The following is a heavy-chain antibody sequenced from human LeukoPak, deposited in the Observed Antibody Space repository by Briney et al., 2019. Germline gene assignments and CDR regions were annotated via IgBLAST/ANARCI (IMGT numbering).Heavy chain of an antibody. V-gene: IGHV4-4*02. J-gene: IGHJ4*02. Sequence: SGTLSLTCAVSGGSISSSNWWSWVRQPPGKGLEWIGEIYHSGSTNYNPSLKSRVTISVDKSKNLFSMKLNSVTAADTAVYYCARVMTTVTTIDYWGQGTLVTVSS. CDR3: ARVMTTVTTIDY. CDR1: GGSISSSNW. CDR2: IYHSGST. D-gene: IGHD4-17*01.